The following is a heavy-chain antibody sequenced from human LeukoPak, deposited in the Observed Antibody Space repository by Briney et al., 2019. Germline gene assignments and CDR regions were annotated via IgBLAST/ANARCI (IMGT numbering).Heavy chain of an antibody. V-gene: IGHV1-69*01. CDR1: GGTFSSYA. Sequence: SVKVSCKASGGTFSSYAISWVRQAPGQGLEWVGGIIPIFGTANYAQKFQGRVTITADESTSTAYMELSSLRSEDTAVYYCARERASRITIFGDAFDIWGQGTMVTISS. J-gene: IGHJ3*02. CDR2: IIPIFGTA. D-gene: IGHD3-3*01. CDR3: ARERASRITIFGDAFDI.